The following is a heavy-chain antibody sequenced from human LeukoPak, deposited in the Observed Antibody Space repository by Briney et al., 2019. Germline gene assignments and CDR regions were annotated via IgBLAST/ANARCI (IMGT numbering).Heavy chain of an antibody. V-gene: IGHV1-18*01. CDR1: GYTFTGYG. CDR2: IRAYGGNT. D-gene: IGHD6-13*01. Sequence: ASVKVSCVASGYTFTGYGISWVRQAPGQGLEWMGSIRAYGGNTNYAQKLQGRSTMTTETSPSTAYMELRSPRSDDTGVYYCARERYSSSRRYMDVWGKGTTVTVSS. CDR3: ARERYSSSRRYMDV. J-gene: IGHJ6*03.